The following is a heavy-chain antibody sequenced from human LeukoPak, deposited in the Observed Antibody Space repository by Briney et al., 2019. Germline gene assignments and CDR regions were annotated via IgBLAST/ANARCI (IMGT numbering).Heavy chain of an antibody. CDR1: GFTFSSYW. V-gene: IGHV3-7*01. J-gene: IGHJ4*02. D-gene: IGHD3-10*01. Sequence: GGSPRLSCAASGFTFSSYWMSWVRQAPGKGLEWVANIKQDGSEKYYVDSVKGRLTISRDNAKNSLYLQMNSLRAEDTAVYYCARAYGSGSYYTDYWGQGTLVTVSS. CDR3: ARAYGSGSYYTDY. CDR2: IKQDGSEK.